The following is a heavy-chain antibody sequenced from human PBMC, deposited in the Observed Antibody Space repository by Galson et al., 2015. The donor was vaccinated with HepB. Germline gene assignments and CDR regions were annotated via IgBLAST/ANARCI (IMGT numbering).Heavy chain of an antibody. CDR1: DGSINSNSYY. D-gene: IGHD3-10*01. CDR2: IYYSGNT. CDR3: ARRGRGGSYDS. V-gene: IGHV4-39*01. Sequence: LSLTCTVSDGSINSNSYYWGWIRQPPGKGLEWIGSIYYSGNTYCNPSLKSRVTISVDTSKNQFSLKLSSVTAADTAVYYCARRGRGGSYDSWGQGTLVTVSS. J-gene: IGHJ4*02.